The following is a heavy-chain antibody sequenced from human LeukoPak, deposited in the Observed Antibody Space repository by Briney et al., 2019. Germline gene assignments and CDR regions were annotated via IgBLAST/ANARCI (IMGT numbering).Heavy chain of an antibody. J-gene: IGHJ3*02. Sequence: GGSLRLSCAASGFTSGCCAMSWVRQAPGKGLEWVSTISGSGGSTYYADSVKGRFTISRDNSKNTLYLQMNSLRAEDTAVYYCAKSRLVPDAFDIWGQGTMVTVSS. D-gene: IGHD3-9*01. CDR2: ISGSGGST. V-gene: IGHV3-23*01. CDR3: AKSRLVPDAFDI. CDR1: GFTSGCCA.